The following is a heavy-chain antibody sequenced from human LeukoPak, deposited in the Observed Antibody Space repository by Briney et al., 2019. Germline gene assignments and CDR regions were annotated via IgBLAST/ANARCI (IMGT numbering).Heavy chain of an antibody. CDR3: ARSFVTASTDAFDI. V-gene: IGHV1-18*01. CDR2: ISAYNGNT. CDR1: GYTFTSYG. D-gene: IGHD5-18*01. Sequence: VASVKVSCKASGYTFTSYGISWVRQVPGQGLEWMGWISAYNGNTNYAQKLQGRVTMTTDTSTSTAYMELRSLRSDGTAVYYCARSFVTASTDAFDIWGQGTMVTVSS. J-gene: IGHJ3*02.